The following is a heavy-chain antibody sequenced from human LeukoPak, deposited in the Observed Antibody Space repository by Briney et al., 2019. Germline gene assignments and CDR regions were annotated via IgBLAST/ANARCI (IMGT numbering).Heavy chain of an antibody. Sequence: GGSLRLSRAASGFTFSDYYMSWVRHAPGKGLEWGSYISSTGRTIYYAESVKGRFTMSRDNCKNSLYLQMTSLRAEDTAVFYCARVLRGYSSPVFDYWGQGTLVTVSS. J-gene: IGHJ4*02. CDR2: ISSTGRTI. CDR1: GFTFSDYY. V-gene: IGHV3-11*01. D-gene: IGHD6-13*01. CDR3: ARVLRGYSSPVFDY.